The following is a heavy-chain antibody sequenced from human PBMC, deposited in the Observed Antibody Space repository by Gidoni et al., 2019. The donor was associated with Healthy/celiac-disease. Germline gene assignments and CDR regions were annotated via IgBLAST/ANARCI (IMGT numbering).Heavy chain of an antibody. CDR2: INHSGST. CDR1: GGSFSGYY. Sequence: QVQLQQWGAGLFKPSETLSLTCAVYGGSFSGYYWSWIRQPPGKGLEWNGEINHSGSTNYNPSLKSRVTIAVDTSKNQFSLKLSSVTAADTAGYYCARGSLRLGYWGQGTLVTVSS. CDR3: ARGSLRLGY. V-gene: IGHV4-34*01. J-gene: IGHJ4*02.